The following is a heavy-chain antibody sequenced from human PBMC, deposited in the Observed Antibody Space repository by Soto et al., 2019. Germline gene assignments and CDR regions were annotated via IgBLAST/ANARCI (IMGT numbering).Heavy chain of an antibody. CDR1: GFTFSSYA. Sequence: PGGSLRLSCAASGFTFSSYAMSWVRQAPGKGLEWVSAISGSGGSTYYADSVKGRFTISRDNSKNTLYLQMNSLRAEDTAVYYCANGADYYDSSGYYPPDYWGQGTLVTVSS. CDR2: ISGSGGST. CDR3: ANGADYYDSSGYYPPDY. V-gene: IGHV3-23*01. D-gene: IGHD3-22*01. J-gene: IGHJ4*02.